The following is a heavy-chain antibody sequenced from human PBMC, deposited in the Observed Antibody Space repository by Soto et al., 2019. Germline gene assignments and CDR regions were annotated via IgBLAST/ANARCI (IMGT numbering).Heavy chain of an antibody. CDR1: GFAFSRYV. CDR2: ISYDGSNN. V-gene: IGHV3-30-3*01. J-gene: IGHJ6*02. CDR3: ARGDWPHYFYGMDV. Sequence: PGGSLRLSCAASGFAFSRYVMYWVRQAPGKGLECVAVISYDGSNNFYADSVKGRFTISRDNSKNTLYLQMNSLRAEDTAVYYCARGDWPHYFYGMDVWGQGTTVTVSS. D-gene: IGHD2-21*01.